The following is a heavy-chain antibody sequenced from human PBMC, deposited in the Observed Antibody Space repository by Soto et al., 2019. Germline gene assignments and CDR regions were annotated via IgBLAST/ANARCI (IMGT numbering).Heavy chain of an antibody. CDR1: GYTFTSYY. Sequence: GASVKVSCKASGYTFTSYYMHWVRQAPGQGLEWMGIINPSGGSTSYAQKIQGRVTMTRDTSTSTVYKELSSLRTEDTAVYYCARTGEQLLDYYYYMDVWGKGTTVTVSS. CDR2: INPSGGST. J-gene: IGHJ6*03. V-gene: IGHV1-46*03. CDR3: ARTGEQLLDYYYYMDV. D-gene: IGHD6-6*01.